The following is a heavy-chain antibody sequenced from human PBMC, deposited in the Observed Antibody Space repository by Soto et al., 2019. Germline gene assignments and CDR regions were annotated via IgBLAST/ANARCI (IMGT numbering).Heavy chain of an antibody. CDR3: ARDLRMATIPPYYYGMDV. CDR1: GGTFSSYA. CDR2: IIPIFGTA. J-gene: IGHJ6*02. Sequence: SVKVSCKASGGTFSSYAISWVRQAPGQGLEWMGGIIPIFGTANYAQKFQGRVTITADESTSTAYMELSSLRSEDTAVYYCARDLRMATIPPYYYGMDVWGQGTTVTVSS. D-gene: IGHD5-12*01. V-gene: IGHV1-69*13.